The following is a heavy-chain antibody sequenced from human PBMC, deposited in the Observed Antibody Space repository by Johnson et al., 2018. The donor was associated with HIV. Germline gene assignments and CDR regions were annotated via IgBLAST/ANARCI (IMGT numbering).Heavy chain of an antibody. Sequence: VQLVESGGGVVRPGGSLRLSCAASGFTFDDYGMSWVRQAPGTGLEWVSGINWNGGTTGYAESVKGRFTISSDNAKNSLYLQMNSLRAEDTALYYCARVTYYYDSSGNSRGGAFDIWGQGTMVTVSS. CDR3: ARVTYYYDSSGNSRGGAFDI. CDR2: INWNGGTT. V-gene: IGHV3-20*04. CDR1: GFTFDDYG. J-gene: IGHJ3*02. D-gene: IGHD3-22*01.